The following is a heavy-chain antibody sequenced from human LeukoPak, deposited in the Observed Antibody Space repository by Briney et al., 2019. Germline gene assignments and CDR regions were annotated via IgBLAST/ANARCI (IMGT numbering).Heavy chain of an antibody. J-gene: IGHJ4*02. CDR1: GYTFTSYG. CDR3: ARDKSGSGSYIDY. Sequence: ASVKVSCKASGYTFTSYGISWVRQAPGQGLEWMGWTSGYNGNTNYAQNLQGRVTVTTDTSTSTAYMELRSLTSDDTAVYYCARDKSGSGSYIDYWGQGTLVTVSS. D-gene: IGHD3-10*01. CDR2: TSGYNGNT. V-gene: IGHV1-18*01.